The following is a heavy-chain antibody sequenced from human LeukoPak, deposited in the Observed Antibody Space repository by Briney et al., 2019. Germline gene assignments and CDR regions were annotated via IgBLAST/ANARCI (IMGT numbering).Heavy chain of an antibody. CDR2: IYTSGST. Sequence: PSETLSLTCTASGGSISSGSYYWSWIRQPAGKGLEWIGRIYTSGSTNYNPSLKSRVTISVDTSKNQFSLKLSSVTAADTAVYYCARDGLPAVDRWFDPWGQGTLVTVSS. V-gene: IGHV4-61*02. CDR3: ARDGLPAVDRWFDP. CDR1: GGSISSGSYY. D-gene: IGHD3-22*01. J-gene: IGHJ5*02.